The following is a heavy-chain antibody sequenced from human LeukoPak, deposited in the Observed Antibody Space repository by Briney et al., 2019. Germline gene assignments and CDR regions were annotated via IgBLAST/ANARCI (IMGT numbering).Heavy chain of an antibody. D-gene: IGHD2-2*01. V-gene: IGHV4-38-2*02. CDR3: VRQGTITYAYFDS. CDR1: GYSISSGYY. CDR2: IYHSGST. Sequence: SETLSLTCTVSGYSISSGYYWGWIRQPPGKGLEWIGSIYHSGSTYYNPSLKNRVTISVDTSKNQFSLRLNSVTAADTAVYYCVRQGTITYAYFDSWGQGVPVTVSS. J-gene: IGHJ4*02.